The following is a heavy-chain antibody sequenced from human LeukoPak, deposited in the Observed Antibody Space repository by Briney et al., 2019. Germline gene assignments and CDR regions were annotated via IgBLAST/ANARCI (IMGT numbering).Heavy chain of an antibody. CDR1: GFTFSSYW. D-gene: IGHD1-26*01. CDR2: INSDGSST. Sequence: GGSLRLSCAASGFTFSSYWMHWVRQAPGKGLVWVSRINSDGSSTSYADSVKGRFTISRDNAKNTLYLQMNSLRAGDTAVYYCARDVIVGATTIIPFDYWGQGTLVTVSS. V-gene: IGHV3-74*01. J-gene: IGHJ4*02. CDR3: ARDVIVGATTIIPFDY.